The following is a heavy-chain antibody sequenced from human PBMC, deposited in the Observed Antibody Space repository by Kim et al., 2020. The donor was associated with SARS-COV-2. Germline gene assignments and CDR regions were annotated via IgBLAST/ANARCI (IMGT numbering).Heavy chain of an antibody. CDR2: IYYSGST. Sequence: SETLSLTCAVSGVSISSGDYYWSWIRQPPGKGLEWVGYIYYSGSTYYNPSLKSRVTISVDTSKNQFSLKLSSVTAAATAMYYSASTPYYYDISGLWYWG. D-gene: IGHD3-22*01. CDR1: GVSISSGDYY. CDR3: ASTPYYYDISGLWY. J-gene: IGHJ4*01. V-gene: IGHV4-30-4*01.